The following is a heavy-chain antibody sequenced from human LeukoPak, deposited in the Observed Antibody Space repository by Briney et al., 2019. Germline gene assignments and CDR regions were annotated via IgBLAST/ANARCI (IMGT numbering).Heavy chain of an antibody. CDR1: GYTFSRHG. J-gene: IGHJ4*02. V-gene: IGHV1-18*01. D-gene: IGHD3-22*01. CDR3: AKDIHPGLDSGASCCFDY. CDR2: VSGYNGNT. Sequence: ASVKVSCKTSGYTFSRHGITWMRQAPGQGLEWMGWVSGYNGNTNYAQNVQGRVTMTTDTSTNTAYMELRSLRSDDTAVYYCAKDIHPGLDSGASCCFDYWGQGTPVTVSS.